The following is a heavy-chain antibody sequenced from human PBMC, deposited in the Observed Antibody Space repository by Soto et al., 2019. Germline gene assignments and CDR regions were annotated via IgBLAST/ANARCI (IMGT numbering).Heavy chain of an antibody. CDR2: IYYSGNT. CDR3: ARASYYGDYVDYYYMDV. Sequence: SETLSLTCTVSGGSISGYYWSWIRQPPGKGLEWMGYIYYSGNTNYNPSLKSRATISVDTSKNQFSLKLSSVTAADTAVYYCARASYYGDYVDYYYMDVWGKGTTVTVSS. V-gene: IGHV4-59*01. J-gene: IGHJ6*03. CDR1: GGSISGYY. D-gene: IGHD4-17*01.